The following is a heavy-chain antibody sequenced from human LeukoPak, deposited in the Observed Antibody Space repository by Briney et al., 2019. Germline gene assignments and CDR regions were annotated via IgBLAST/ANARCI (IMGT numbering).Heavy chain of an antibody. CDR1: GFTFSSYS. D-gene: IGHD3-16*01. Sequence: PGGSLRLSCAASGFTFSSYSMTWVRQAPGKGLEWVSYISSSSSTIYYADSVKGRFTISRDNAKNSLYLQMNSLRAEDTAVYYCARAGYDYVWGSYGDRGGLGYFDYWGQGTLVTVSS. J-gene: IGHJ4*02. CDR3: ARAGYDYVWGSYGDRGGLGYFDY. V-gene: IGHV3-48*01. CDR2: ISSSSSTI.